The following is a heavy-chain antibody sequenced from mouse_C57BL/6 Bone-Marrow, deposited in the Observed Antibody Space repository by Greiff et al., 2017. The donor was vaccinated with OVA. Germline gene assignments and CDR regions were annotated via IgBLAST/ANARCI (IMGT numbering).Heavy chain of an antibody. V-gene: IGHV1-50*01. Sequence: QVQLKQPGAELVKPGASVKLSCKASGYTFTSYWMQWVKQRPGQGLEWIGEIDPSDSYTNYNQKFKGKATLTVDTSSSTAYMQLSSLTSEDSAVYYCARSHGSSTYWYFDVWGTGTTVTVSS. CDR1: GYTFTSYW. CDR3: ARSHGSSTYWYFDV. J-gene: IGHJ1*03. CDR2: IDPSDSYT. D-gene: IGHD1-1*01.